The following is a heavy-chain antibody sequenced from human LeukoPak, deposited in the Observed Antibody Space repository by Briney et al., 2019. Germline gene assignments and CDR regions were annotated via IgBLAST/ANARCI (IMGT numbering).Heavy chain of an antibody. Sequence: PGGSLRLSCAASGFTFSSSAMSWVRQAPGKGLEWVSAISNNGGYTYYADSVQGRFTISRDNSKSTLCLQMNSLRAEDTAVYYCASGLGLDYWGQGTLVTVSS. CDR2: ISNNGGYT. CDR3: ASGLGLDY. D-gene: IGHD3-10*01. V-gene: IGHV3-23*01. CDR1: GFTFSSSA. J-gene: IGHJ4*02.